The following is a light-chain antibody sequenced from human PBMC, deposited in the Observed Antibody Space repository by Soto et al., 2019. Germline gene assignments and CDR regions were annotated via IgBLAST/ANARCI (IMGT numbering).Light chain of an antibody. CDR3: CSYAGSYTLWV. V-gene: IGLV2-11*01. Sequence: QSVLTQPRSVSGSPGQSVAISCTGTSGDVGGYNFVSWYQQHPGKAPKLIIYDVSKRPSGVPDRFSGSKSGNTASLTLSGLQAEDEADYYCCSYAGSYTLWVFGGGTKVTVL. CDR1: SGDVGGYNF. CDR2: DVS. J-gene: IGLJ3*02.